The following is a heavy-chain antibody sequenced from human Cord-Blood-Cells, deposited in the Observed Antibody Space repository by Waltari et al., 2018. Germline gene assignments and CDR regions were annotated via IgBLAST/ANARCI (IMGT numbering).Heavy chain of an antibody. V-gene: IGHV4-59*10. J-gene: IGHJ4*02. CDR2: IYTSGST. CDR3: AGIVGATTFDY. Sequence: QVQLQQWGAGLLKPSETLSLTCAVYGGSFSGYYWSWIRQPPGKGLEWIGRIYTSGSTNYNPSLKSRGTMSVDTSKNQFSLKLSSVTAADTAVYYCAGIVGATTFDYWGQGTLVTVSS. D-gene: IGHD1-26*01. CDR1: GGSFSGYY.